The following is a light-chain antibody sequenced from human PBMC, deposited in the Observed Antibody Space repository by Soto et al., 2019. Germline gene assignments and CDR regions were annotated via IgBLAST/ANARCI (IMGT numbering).Light chain of an antibody. CDR1: QSISSW. Sequence: DIQMTQSPSTLSASVGDRVTITCRASQSISSWLAWYQQKPGKAPKALIYDASSLESGVPSRFSGSGSGTEFTLTISSLQPDDFATYFCQQYSSYSRTFGQGTKV. J-gene: IGKJ1*01. V-gene: IGKV1-5*01. CDR2: DAS. CDR3: QQYSSYSRT.